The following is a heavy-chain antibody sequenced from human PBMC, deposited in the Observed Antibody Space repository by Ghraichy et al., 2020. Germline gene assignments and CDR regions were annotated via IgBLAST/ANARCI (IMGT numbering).Heavy chain of an antibody. CDR2: IYHSEST. D-gene: IGHD6-6*01. J-gene: IGHJ4*02. V-gene: IGHV4-61*01. CDR1: GGSVNGNIFY. Sequence: SETLSLSCTVSGGSVNGNIFYWGWIRQPPGKGLEWIGYIYHSESTKYNPSLKSRVTISADTSKNQFSLKLTSVTAADTALYYCASVRISARPAVDYWGQGTLVTVSS. CDR3: ASVRISARPAVDY.